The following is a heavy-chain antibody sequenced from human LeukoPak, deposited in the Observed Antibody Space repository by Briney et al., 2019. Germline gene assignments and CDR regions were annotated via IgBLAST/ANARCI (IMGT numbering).Heavy chain of an antibody. J-gene: IGHJ6*03. Sequence: KPSETLSLTCAVYGGSFSGYYWSWLRQPPGKGLEWVGEINHSGSTNYNPSLKSRVTISVDTSKNQFSLKLSSVTAADTAVYYCARVGGYCSSTSCYRYYYYMDVWGKGTTVTVSS. CDR3: ARVGGYCSSTSCYRYYYYMDV. CDR1: GGSFSGYY. V-gene: IGHV4-34*01. D-gene: IGHD2-2*02. CDR2: INHSGST.